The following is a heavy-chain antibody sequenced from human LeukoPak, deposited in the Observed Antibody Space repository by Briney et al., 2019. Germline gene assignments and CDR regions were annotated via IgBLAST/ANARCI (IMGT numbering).Heavy chain of an antibody. CDR1: GGSISSSSYY. V-gene: IGHV4-39*01. D-gene: IGHD4-11*01. Sequence: PSETLSLTCTVSGGSISSSSYYWGWIRQPPGKGLEWIGSIYYSGSTYYNPSLKSRVTISVDTSKNQFSLKLSSVTAADTAVYYCATGATATTLERVYYYYMDVWGKGTTVTVSS. J-gene: IGHJ6*03. CDR3: ATGATATTLERVYYYYMDV. CDR2: IYYSGST.